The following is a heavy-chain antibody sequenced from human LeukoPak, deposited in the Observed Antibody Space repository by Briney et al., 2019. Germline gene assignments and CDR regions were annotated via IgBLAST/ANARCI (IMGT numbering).Heavy chain of an antibody. J-gene: IGHJ4*02. CDR2: ISADSATT. CDR3: ARVGKNGWDSDH. D-gene: IGHD6-19*01. V-gene: IGHV3-23*01. CDR1: GFNFGSYS. Sequence: PGGSLRLSCAASGFNFGSYSMTWVRQAPGEGLEWVSVISADSATTFYADSVKGRFTISRDNTKNSLYLQMDTLRAEDTAVYYCARVGKNGWDSDHWGQGTLVTVSS.